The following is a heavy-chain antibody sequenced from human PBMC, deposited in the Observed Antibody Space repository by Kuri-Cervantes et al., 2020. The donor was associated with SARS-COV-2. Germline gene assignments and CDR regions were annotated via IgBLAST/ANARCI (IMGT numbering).Heavy chain of an antibody. J-gene: IGHJ4*02. CDR1: GYTLTELS. D-gene: IGHD6-13*01. CDR2: ISPYNGKT. CDR3: AATGYSNTWSRDVDY. V-gene: IGHV1-18*01. Sequence: ASVKVSCKVSGYTLTELSMHWVRQAPGQGLEWMGWISPYNGKTYYAQNLQDRVTMTTDTSTSTAYMDLRNLRSDDTALYYCAATGYSNTWSRDVDYWGQGTLVTVSS.